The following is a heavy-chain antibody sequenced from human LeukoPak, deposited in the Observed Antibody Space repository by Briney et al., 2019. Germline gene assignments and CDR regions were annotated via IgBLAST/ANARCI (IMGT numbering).Heavy chain of an antibody. CDR3: ATVPAATPGRFDY. V-gene: IGHV1-2*02. D-gene: IGHD2-2*02. Sequence: EASVKVSCKASGYTFTGYYMHWVRQAPGQGLEWMGWINPNSGGTNYAQKLQGRVTMTTDTSTSTAYMELRSLRSDDTAVYYCATVPAATPGRFDYWGQGTLVTVSS. CDR2: INPNSGGT. CDR1: GYTFTGYY. J-gene: IGHJ4*02.